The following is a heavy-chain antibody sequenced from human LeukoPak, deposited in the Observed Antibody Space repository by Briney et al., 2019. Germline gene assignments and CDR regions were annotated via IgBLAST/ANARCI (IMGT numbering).Heavy chain of an antibody. CDR3: ARDRPQSSSTDPYFDY. V-gene: IGHV4-34*01. D-gene: IGHD1-14*01. Sequence: PSETLSLTCAVYGGSFSGYYWSWIRQPPGKRLEWIGEINHSGSTNYNPSLKSRVTISVDTSKNQFSLKLSSVTAADTAVYYCARDRPQSSSTDPYFDYWGQGTLVTVSS. J-gene: IGHJ4*02. CDR1: GGSFSGYY. CDR2: INHSGST.